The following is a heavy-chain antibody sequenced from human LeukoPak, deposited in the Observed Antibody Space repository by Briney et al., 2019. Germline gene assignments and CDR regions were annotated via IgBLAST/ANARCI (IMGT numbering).Heavy chain of an antibody. Sequence: SETLSLTCTVSGGSISSYYWNWIRQPPGKGLEWIGEINHSGSTNYNPSLKSRVTISVDTSNNQFSLKLSSVTAADTAVYYCARHYNDYVWGQGTLVTVSS. J-gene: IGHJ4*02. V-gene: IGHV4-34*01. CDR1: GGSISSYY. CDR2: INHSGST. CDR3: ARHYNDYV. D-gene: IGHD4-17*01.